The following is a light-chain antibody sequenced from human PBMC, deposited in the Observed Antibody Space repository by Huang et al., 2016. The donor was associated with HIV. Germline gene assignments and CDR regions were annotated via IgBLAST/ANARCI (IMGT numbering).Light chain of an antibody. CDR1: QNISTN. CDR3: QQSNNWPPLFT. V-gene: IGKV3-15*01. Sequence: IVMTQSPGTLSVSPGDRVTLSCRASQNISTNLAWYQQKPGQAPRLLIFGASTRATGIPGRFSGSGSGTEFTRTISSLQSEDFAIYYCQQSNNWPPLFTFGPGTKVDIK. J-gene: IGKJ3*01. CDR2: GAS.